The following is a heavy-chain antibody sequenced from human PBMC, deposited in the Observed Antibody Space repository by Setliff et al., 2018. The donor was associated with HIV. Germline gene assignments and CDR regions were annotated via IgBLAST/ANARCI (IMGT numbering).Heavy chain of an antibody. V-gene: IGHV1-18*04. CDR2: ISIYNGNV. Sequence: ASVKVSCKASGYTFTDYYIFWVRQAPGQGLEWMGRISIYNGNVNTAPKFQGRVTMTTDTSTNTAYLELRSLRSDDTAVYYCARDDDVIMVVVGGDYWGQGTLVTVSS. J-gene: IGHJ4*02. CDR1: GYTFTDYY. CDR3: ARDDDVIMVVVGGDY. D-gene: IGHD3-22*01.